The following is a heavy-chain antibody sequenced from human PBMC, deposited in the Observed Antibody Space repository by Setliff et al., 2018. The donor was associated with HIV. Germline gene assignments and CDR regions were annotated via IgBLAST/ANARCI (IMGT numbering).Heavy chain of an antibody. CDR1: GYTFTSYA. CDR2: INAGNGNT. Sequence: ASVKVSCKASGYTFTSYAMHWVRQAPGQRLEWMGWINAGNGNTKYSQKLQGRVTMTTDTSTSTAYMELRSLRSDDTAVYYCARDRSLRYFDWLGDYWGQGTLVTVSS. D-gene: IGHD3-9*01. J-gene: IGHJ4*02. CDR3: ARDRSLRYFDWLGDY. V-gene: IGHV1-3*01.